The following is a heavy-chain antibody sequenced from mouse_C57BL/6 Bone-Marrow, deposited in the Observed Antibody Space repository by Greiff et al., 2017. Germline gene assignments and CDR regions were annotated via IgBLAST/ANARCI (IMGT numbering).Heavy chain of an antibody. CDR3: ARGGYGSSYGFAY. Sequence: DVMLVESGGGLVQPGGSLKLSCAASGFTFSDYGMAWVRQAPRKGPEWVAFISNLAYSIYYADTVTGRFTISGENAKNTLYLEMSSLRSEDTAMXYCARGGYGSSYGFAYWGQGTLVTVSA. CDR2: ISNLAYSI. CDR1: GFTFSDYG. D-gene: IGHD1-1*01. V-gene: IGHV5-15*01. J-gene: IGHJ3*01.